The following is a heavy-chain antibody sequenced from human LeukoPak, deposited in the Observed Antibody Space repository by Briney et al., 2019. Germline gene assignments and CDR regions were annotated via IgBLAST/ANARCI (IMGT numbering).Heavy chain of an antibody. Sequence: GGSLRLSCAASGFTFSSYAMHWVRQAPGKGLEWVAVISYDGSNKYYADSVKGRFTISRDNSKNTLYLQMNSLRAEDTAVYYCARASYGSGISYYYYYMDVWGKGTTVTISS. CDR3: ARASYGSGISYYYYYMDV. J-gene: IGHJ6*03. D-gene: IGHD3-10*01. CDR1: GFTFSSYA. CDR2: ISYDGSNK. V-gene: IGHV3-30*14.